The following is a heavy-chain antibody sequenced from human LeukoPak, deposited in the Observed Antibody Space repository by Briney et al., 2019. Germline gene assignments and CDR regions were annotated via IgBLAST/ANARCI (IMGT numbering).Heavy chain of an antibody. Sequence: SVNVSCKASGGTFSSYAISWVRQAPGQGLEWMGGIIPIFGTANYAQKFQGRVTLTTDESTSTAYMELSSLRSEDTAVYYCVRPYCSGGSCYSGWFDPWGQGTLVTVSS. V-gene: IGHV1-69*05. CDR3: VRPYCSGGSCYSGWFDP. D-gene: IGHD2-15*01. J-gene: IGHJ5*02. CDR1: GGTFSSYA. CDR2: IIPIFGTA.